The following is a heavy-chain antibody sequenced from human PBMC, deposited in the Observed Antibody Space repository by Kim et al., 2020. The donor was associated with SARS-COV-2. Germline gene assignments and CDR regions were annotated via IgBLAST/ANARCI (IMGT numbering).Heavy chain of an antibody. CDR2: IYYSGST. CDR3: ARGRFTLDYYYYYGMDV. CDR1: GGSISSYY. D-gene: IGHD3-16*01. V-gene: IGHV4-59*01. Sequence: SETLSLTCTVSGGSISSYYWSWIRQPPGKGLEWIGYIYYSGSTNYNPSLKSRVTISVDTSKNQFSLKLSSVTAADTAVYYCARGRFTLDYYYYYGMDVWG. J-gene: IGHJ6*01.